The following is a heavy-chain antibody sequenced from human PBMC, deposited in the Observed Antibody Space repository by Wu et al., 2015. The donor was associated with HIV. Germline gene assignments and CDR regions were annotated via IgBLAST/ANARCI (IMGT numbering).Heavy chain of an antibody. CDR3: ARLWEEQQLVLGXFDI. CDR2: ISAQNGNT. V-gene: IGHV1-18*01. J-gene: IGHJ3*02. CDR1: GYIFTDFG. D-gene: IGHD6-13*01. Sequence: IQLVQSGGEVKKPGASVKVACKSSGYIFTDFGIHWVRQAPGKGLEWMGWISAQNGNTKHAQKFQARVTMTTDPSSSTAYMELRSLRSDDTAVYYCARLWEEQQLVLGXFDIWGQGT.